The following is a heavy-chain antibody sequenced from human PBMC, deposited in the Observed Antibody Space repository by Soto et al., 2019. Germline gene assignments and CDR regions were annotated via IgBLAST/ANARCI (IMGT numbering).Heavy chain of an antibody. Sequence: GGSLRLSCAASGFTFSSYSMNWVRQAPGKGLEWVSSISSSSSYIYYADSVKGRFTISRDNAKNSLYLQMNSLRADDTAVYYCARDSYCSGGSCSPNWFDPWGQGTLVTVS. CDR2: ISSSSSYI. D-gene: IGHD2-15*01. CDR3: ARDSYCSGGSCSPNWFDP. V-gene: IGHV3-21*01. CDR1: GFTFSSYS. J-gene: IGHJ5*02.